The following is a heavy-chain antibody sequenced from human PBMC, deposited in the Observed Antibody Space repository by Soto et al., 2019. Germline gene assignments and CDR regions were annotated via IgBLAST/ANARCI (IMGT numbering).Heavy chain of an antibody. J-gene: IGHJ6*02. CDR2: IIPIFGTA. CDR1: GGTFISYV. D-gene: IGHD2-8*01. V-gene: IGHV1-69*06. CDR3: ARDPPYCANGVCFMDV. Sequence: GASVKVSCKASGGTFISYVISWVRQAPGQGLEWMGGIIPIFGTANYAQKFQGRVTITADKSTSTAYMALSSLRSEDTAVYYCARDPPYCANGVCFMDVWGQGTTVTVSS.